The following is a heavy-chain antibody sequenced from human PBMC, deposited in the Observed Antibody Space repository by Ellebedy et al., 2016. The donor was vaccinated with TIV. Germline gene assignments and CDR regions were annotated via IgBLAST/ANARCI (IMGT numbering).Heavy chain of an antibody. J-gene: IGHJ6*02. CDR2: IYPGDSDT. D-gene: IGHD2-2*01. V-gene: IGHV5-51*01. Sequence: GESLKISCKGSGYSFTSYWIGWVRQMPGKGLEWMGIIYPGDSDTRYSPSFQGQVTISADKSINTAYVQWSSLKASDSAIFYCARYQGDDDDDYQYGMDVWGQGTTVTVSS. CDR3: ARYQGDDDDDYQYGMDV. CDR1: GYSFTSYW.